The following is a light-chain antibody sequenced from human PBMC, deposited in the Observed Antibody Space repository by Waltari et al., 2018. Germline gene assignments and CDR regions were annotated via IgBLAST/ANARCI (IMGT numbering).Light chain of an antibody. CDR3: AAWDDRLSAVA. V-gene: IGLV1-47*02. CDR2: SNN. Sequence: QSVLTQPPSASGTPGQRVTISCFGSTSNVRRHPVYWYQHIPGTAPKLLIFSNNQMPSGVPDRFSASGSGTSAALAISGLRSEDEALYFCAAWDDRLSAVAFGGGTKLTVL. J-gene: IGLJ2*01. CDR1: TSNVRRHP.